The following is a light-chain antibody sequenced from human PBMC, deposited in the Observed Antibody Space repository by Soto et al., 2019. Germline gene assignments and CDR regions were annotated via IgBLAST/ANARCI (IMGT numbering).Light chain of an antibody. CDR3: AAWDDSLNGYYV. Sequence: QSVLTQPPSASGTPGQRVTISCSGSSSNIGSYTVNWYQQLPGTAPKLLIYSNNQRPSGVPDRFSGSKSGTSASLAISGLQSEDEADYYCAAWDDSLNGYYVFGTGTKLTVL. CDR2: SNN. J-gene: IGLJ1*01. CDR1: SSNIGSYT. V-gene: IGLV1-44*01.